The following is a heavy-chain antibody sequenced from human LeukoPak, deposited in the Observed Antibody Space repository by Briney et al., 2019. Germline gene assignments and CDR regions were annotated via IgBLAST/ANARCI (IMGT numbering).Heavy chain of an antibody. V-gene: IGHV1-69*13. D-gene: IGHD3-16*01. J-gene: IGHJ6*02. CDR2: IIPIFGTA. Sequence: SVNVSCKASGNSISNYAVSWVRQAPGQGFEWMGGIIPIFGTAGYAQKFQGRVTITADQSTSTTYMALSSLKSEDTATYYCTTRACHAGGCSSSFYYYYGLHFWGQGTTVSVSS. CDR1: GNSISNYA. CDR3: TTRACHAGGCSSSFYYYYGLHF.